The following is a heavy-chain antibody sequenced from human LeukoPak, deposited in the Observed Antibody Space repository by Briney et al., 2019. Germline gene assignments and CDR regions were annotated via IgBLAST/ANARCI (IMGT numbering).Heavy chain of an antibody. D-gene: IGHD6-13*01. CDR1: GFTFSSYS. CDR3: AKARIAAAGTGAFDV. V-gene: IGHV3-21*06. J-gene: IGHJ3*01. CDR2: ISSDSRYI. Sequence: AGGSLRLSCVDSGFTFSSYSLSWVRQAPGKGLEWVSAISSDSRYIYHADSVKGRFTTSRENAKNSLYLQMNSLRVEDTAVYYCAKARIAAAGTGAFDVWGQGTMVTVSS.